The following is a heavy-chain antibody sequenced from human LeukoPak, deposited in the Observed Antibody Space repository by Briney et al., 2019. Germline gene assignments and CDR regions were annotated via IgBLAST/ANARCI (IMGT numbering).Heavy chain of an antibody. D-gene: IGHD6-19*01. CDR2: IYTSGST. CDR3: ARDGRIAVAGNDAFDI. V-gene: IGHV4-61*02. J-gene: IGHJ3*02. CDR1: GGSISSGSYY. Sequence: PSETLSLTCTVSGGSISSGSYYWSWIRQPAGKGLEWIGRIYTSGSTNYNPSLKSRVTISVDTSKNQFSLKLSSVTAADTAVYYCARDGRIAVAGNDAFDIWGQGTMVTVSS.